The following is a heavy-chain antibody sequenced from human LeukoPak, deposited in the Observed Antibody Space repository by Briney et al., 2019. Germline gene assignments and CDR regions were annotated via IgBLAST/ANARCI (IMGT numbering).Heavy chain of an antibody. V-gene: IGHV4-59*01. J-gene: IGHJ2*01. D-gene: IGHD6-19*01. CDR1: GASITSYF. CDR3: ARYKGSGPPSWYSDL. Sequence: SETLSFTCSVSGASITSYFWTWVRQPPGKGLEYIGYIFYMGSSNYNPSLRSRVTMSVDTSKNQFSLNLNSLTAADTAIYSCARYKGSGPPSWYSDLWGRGAWSPSPQ. CDR2: IFYMGSS.